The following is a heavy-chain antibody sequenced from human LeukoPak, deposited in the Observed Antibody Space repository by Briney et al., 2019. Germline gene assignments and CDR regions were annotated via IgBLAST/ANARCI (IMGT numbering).Heavy chain of an antibody. D-gene: IGHD3-9*01. CDR2: INHSGST. V-gene: IGHV4-34*01. Sequence: KPSETLSLTCAVYGGSFSGYYWSWIRQPPGKGLEWIGEINHSGSTNYNPSLKSRVTISVDTSKNQFSLKLSSVTAADTAVYYRQRNAYDILTGYYRDYWGQGTLVTVSS. J-gene: IGHJ4*02. CDR3: QRNAYDILTGYYRDY. CDR1: GGSFSGYY.